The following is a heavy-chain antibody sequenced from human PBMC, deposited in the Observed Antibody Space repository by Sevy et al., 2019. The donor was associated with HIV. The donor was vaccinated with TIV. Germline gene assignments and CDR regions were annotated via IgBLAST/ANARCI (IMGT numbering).Heavy chain of an antibody. J-gene: IGHJ6*02. CDR2: IYPGDSDT. CDR1: GYSFTSYW. D-gene: IGHD2-15*01. Sequence: GESLKISCKGSGYSFTSYWIGWVRQMPGKGLEWMGIIYPGDSDTRYSPSFQGQVTISADKSISTAYLQWSSLKASDTAMYYGARGSLPLGYCSGGSCYWAYCYYGMDVWGQGTTVTVSS. V-gene: IGHV5-51*01. CDR3: ARGSLPLGYCSGGSCYWAYCYYGMDV.